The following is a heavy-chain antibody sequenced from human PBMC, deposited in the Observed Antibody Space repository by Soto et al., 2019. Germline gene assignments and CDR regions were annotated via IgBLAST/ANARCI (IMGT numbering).Heavy chain of an antibody. V-gene: IGHV4-59*01. CDR2: IYYSGST. CDR1: GGSISSYY. Sequence: SEPLSLTCSVSGGSISSYYWSWIRQPPGKGLEWIGYIYYSGSTNYNPSLKSRVTISVDTSKNQFSLKLSSVTAADTAVYYCAKDLRGNYPYYFDYWGQGTLVTVSS. J-gene: IGHJ4*02. D-gene: IGHD1-26*01. CDR3: AKDLRGNYPYYFDY.